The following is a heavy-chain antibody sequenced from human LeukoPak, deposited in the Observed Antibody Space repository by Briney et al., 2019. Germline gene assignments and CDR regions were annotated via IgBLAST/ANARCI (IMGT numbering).Heavy chain of an antibody. CDR3: ARSGSSGWVYYYYNYMDV. V-gene: IGHV3-30*04. Sequence: PGESLKISCVASVFNFSNYAMHWVRQAPGKGLEWVAVISYDGSEKYYAESVKGRFTISRDNSKNTLSLQMSSLKAEDTAMFYCARSGSSGWVYYYYNYMDVWGKGTTVTVSS. CDR1: VFNFSNYA. CDR2: ISYDGSEK. D-gene: IGHD6-19*01. J-gene: IGHJ6*03.